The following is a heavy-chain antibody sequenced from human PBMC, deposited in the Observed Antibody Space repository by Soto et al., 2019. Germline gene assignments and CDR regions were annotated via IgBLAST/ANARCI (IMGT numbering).Heavy chain of an antibody. CDR2: VYHTVSA. V-gene: IGHV4-38-2*01. D-gene: IGHD1-26*01. Sequence: SETLSLTCAVSGYSISSGYYWGWIRQPPGKGLEWIGSVYHTVSAYYNPSLKSRVTISLDTSKNHFSLRLSSVTAADTAIYYCARHGGSYSGIDSWGQGTLVTVSS. J-gene: IGHJ4*02. CDR3: ARHGGSYSGIDS. CDR1: GYSISSGYY.